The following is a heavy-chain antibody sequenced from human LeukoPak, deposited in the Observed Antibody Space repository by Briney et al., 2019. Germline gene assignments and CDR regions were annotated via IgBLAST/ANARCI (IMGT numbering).Heavy chain of an antibody. CDR3: ARDWRPSASSLDY. V-gene: IGHV3-30*04. J-gene: IGHJ4*02. Sequence: GWSLRLSCAASGFTFSSYAMHWVRQAPGKGLEWVAVISYDGSNKYYADSVKGRFTISRDNSKNTLYLQMNSLRAEDTAVYCCARDWRPSASSLDYWGQGTLVTVSS. CDR1: GFTFSSYA. CDR2: ISYDGSNK.